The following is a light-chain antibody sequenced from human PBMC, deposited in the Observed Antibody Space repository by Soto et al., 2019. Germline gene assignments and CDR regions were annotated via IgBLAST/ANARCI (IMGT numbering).Light chain of an antibody. CDR3: QQCGSSPWT. CDR2: AAS. J-gene: IGKJ1*01. CDR1: QSVSSYY. Sequence: EIVLTQSPCTLSLSPGERATLSCRASQSVSSYYLSWYQQKPGQAPRLLIYAASSRATGIPDRFSGGGSGTDFTLTISRLEPEDFAVYYCQQCGSSPWTFGQGTKVEIK. V-gene: IGKV3-20*01.